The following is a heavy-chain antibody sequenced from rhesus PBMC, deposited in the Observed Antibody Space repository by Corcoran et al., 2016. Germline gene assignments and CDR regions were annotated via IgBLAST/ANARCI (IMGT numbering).Heavy chain of an antibody. CDR2: IYWDDDK. CDR1: GFSLTTSGMG. J-gene: IGHJ3*01. V-gene: IGHV2-174*01. Sequence: QVTLKESGPALVKPTQTLTLTCTFSGFSLTTSGMGVGWIRQPPVKALEWLALIYWDDDKRYSTSLKSTLTISKDTSKNQVVLTMTHIDPVDPATYYCARGNLYAFDFWGQGLRVTVSS. CDR3: ARGNLYAFDF.